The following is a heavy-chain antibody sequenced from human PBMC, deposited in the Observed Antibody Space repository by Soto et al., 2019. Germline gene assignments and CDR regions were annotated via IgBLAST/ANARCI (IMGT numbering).Heavy chain of an antibody. D-gene: IGHD1-26*01. V-gene: IGHV1-18*01. Sequence: ASVKVSCKASGYTFTSYGISWVRQAPGQGLEWMGWISAYNGNTNYAQKLQGRVTMTTDTSTSTAYMELRSLRSDDTAVYYCAREARGGSYCYYYGMDVWGQGTTVTVSS. CDR3: AREARGGSYCYYYGMDV. CDR2: ISAYNGNT. CDR1: GYTFTSYG. J-gene: IGHJ6*02.